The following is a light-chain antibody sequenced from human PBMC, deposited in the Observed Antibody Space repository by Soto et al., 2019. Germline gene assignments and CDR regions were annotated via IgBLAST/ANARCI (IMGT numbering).Light chain of an antibody. CDR1: QSISDY. J-gene: IGKJ4*01. V-gene: IGKV3-11*01. CDR2: DAS. CDR3: QQRSDWPSA. Sequence: EIVLTQSPATLSLSPGETATLSCRASQSISDYLAWYQQKPGQAPRLLIYDASNRATGIPGRFSGSGSGTDFSLTISSLEAEDFAIYYCQQRSDWPSAFGGGTRVEIK.